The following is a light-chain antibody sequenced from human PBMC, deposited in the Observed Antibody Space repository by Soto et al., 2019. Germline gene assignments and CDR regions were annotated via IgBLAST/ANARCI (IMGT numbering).Light chain of an antibody. CDR2: IGD. CDR3: AAWDDNLNAYV. J-gene: IGLJ6*01. Sequence: QSVLTQPPSASSTPGQTVTISCSGSTSNIGTFYVYWYQHLPGTAPKLLIYIGDQRASGVSDRLSGSKSGTSASLAISGLRSDDEADYYCAAWDDNLNAYVFGSGTKLTVL. CDR1: TSNIGTFY. V-gene: IGLV1-47*02.